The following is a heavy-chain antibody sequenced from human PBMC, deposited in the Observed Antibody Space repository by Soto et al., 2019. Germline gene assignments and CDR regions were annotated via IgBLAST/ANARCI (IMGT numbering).Heavy chain of an antibody. CDR2: IYHSGST. CDR3: ASTESDPSDP. J-gene: IGHJ5*02. CDR1: GGSISSGGYS. Sequence: QLQLQESGSGLVKPSQTLSLTCAVSGGSISSGGYSWSWIRQPPGKGLEWIGYIYHSGSTYYNPSLKCRVTTSVDRPKNHFPLKLLSVPAADAAVYSCASTESDPSDPWAQGTLVTVSS. V-gene: IGHV4-30-2*01.